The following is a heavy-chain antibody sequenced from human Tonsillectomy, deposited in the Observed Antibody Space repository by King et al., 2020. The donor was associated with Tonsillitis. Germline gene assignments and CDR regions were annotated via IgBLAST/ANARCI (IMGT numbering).Heavy chain of an antibody. Sequence: QLVQSGGGLVQPGRSLRLSCTASGFTFGDYAMNWVRQAPGKGLEWVGFIRSKAYGGTTEYAASVKGRFTISRDDSKTIAYLQMNSLKTEDTAVYYCTVIYYYDSSGRWFDPWGQGTLVTVSS. CDR3: TVIYYYDSSGRWFDP. D-gene: IGHD3-22*01. CDR2: IRSKAYGGTT. J-gene: IGHJ5*02. CDR1: GFTFGDYA. V-gene: IGHV3-49*04.